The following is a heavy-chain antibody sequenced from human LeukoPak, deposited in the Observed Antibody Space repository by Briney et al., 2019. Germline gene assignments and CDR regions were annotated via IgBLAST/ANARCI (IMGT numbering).Heavy chain of an antibody. J-gene: IGHJ6*03. CDR1: GGSISSSSYY. V-gene: IGHV4-39*01. CDR2: IYYSGST. CDR3: ARQDGGYYYYYYMDV. Sequence: PSETLSLTCTLSGGSISSSSYYWGWIRQPPGKRLEWIGSIYYSGSTYYNPSLKSRVTISVDTSKNQFSLKLSSLTAADTAVYYCARQDGGYYYYYYMDVWGKGTTVTVSS.